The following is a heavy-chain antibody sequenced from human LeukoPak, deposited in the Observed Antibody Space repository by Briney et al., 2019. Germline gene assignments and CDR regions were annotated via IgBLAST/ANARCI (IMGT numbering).Heavy chain of an antibody. CDR3: AKNGDRGAYCSGGTCYPYYYYMDV. J-gene: IGHJ6*03. CDR1: GLTSSNYG. D-gene: IGHD2-15*01. Sequence: GGTLRLSCVASGLTSSNYGISWVRQAPGKGLECVSAISSTGGTTYYADSVKGHFTISRDNSKNTVYLQMNSLSADDTAVYYCAKNGDRGAYCSGGTCYPYYYYMDVWGKGTTVTISS. CDR2: ISSTGGTT. V-gene: IGHV3-23*01.